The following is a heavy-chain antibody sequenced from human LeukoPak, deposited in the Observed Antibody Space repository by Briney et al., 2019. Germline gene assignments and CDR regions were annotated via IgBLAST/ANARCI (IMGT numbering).Heavy chain of an antibody. D-gene: IGHD3-3*01. V-gene: IGHV3-30-3*01. Sequence: GRSLRLSCAASGFTFSSYAMHWVRQAPGKGLEWVAVISYDGSNEYYADSVKGRFTISRDNSRNTLYLQMNSLRAEDTAVYYCARDHTLRFLEYGPFDIWGQGTMVTVSS. J-gene: IGHJ3*02. CDR2: ISYDGSNE. CDR3: ARDHTLRFLEYGPFDI. CDR1: GFTFSSYA.